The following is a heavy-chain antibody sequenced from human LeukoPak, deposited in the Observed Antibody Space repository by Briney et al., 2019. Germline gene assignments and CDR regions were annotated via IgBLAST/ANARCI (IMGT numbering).Heavy chain of an antibody. CDR2: ISITGST. J-gene: IGHJ5*02. D-gene: IGHD5-12*01. CDR1: GGSITTHY. CDR3: ARGGYSGFDYPNWFDP. Sequence: PSDTLSLTCAVSGGSITTHYWSWIRQPAGKGLEWIGRISITGSTNYNPSLKSRVTMSIDTSKNQFSLKLSSVTAADTAVYYCARGGYSGFDYPNWFDPWGQGTLVTVSS. V-gene: IGHV4-4*07.